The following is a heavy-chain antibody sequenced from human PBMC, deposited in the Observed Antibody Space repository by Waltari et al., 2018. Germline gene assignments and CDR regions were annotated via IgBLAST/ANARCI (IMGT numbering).Heavy chain of an antibody. CDR1: GFTFSSYA. J-gene: IGHJ2*01. Sequence: EVQLLESGGGLVQPGGSLRLSCAASGFTFSSYAMSWVRQAPGKGLEWVSAISGSGGSTYYADSVKGRFTISRDNSKNTLYLQMNSLRAEDTAVYYCAKVGGEQLVHTYWYFDLWGRGTLVTVSS. CDR3: AKVGGEQLVHTYWYFDL. D-gene: IGHD6-13*01. V-gene: IGHV3-23*01. CDR2: ISGSGGST.